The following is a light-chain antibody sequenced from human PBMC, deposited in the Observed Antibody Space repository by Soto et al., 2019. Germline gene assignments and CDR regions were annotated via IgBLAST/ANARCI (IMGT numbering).Light chain of an antibody. V-gene: IGLV2-11*01. CDR2: DVS. CDR3: CSYAGTPRQV. CDR1: SSDVGGYNY. J-gene: IGLJ2*01. Sequence: QSALTQPRSVSGSPGQSVTISCTGTSSDVGGYNYVSWYQQHPGKAPKLMIYDVSKRPSGVPDRFSGSKSGNTASLTISGLQAEDEADYYCCSYAGTPRQVFGGGTKVTVL.